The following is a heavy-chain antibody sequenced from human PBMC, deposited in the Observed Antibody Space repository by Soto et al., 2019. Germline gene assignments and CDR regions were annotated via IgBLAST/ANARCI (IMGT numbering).Heavy chain of an antibody. CDR3: ARHNPASTVFGIVISLRY. CDR1: GGSISPNY. J-gene: IGHJ4*01. D-gene: IGHD3-3*01. CDR2: VYYTGTA. V-gene: IGHV4-59*08. Sequence: SETLSLTCTVSGGSISPNYWTWIRQPPGKGLEWIANVYYTGTAYYNPSLKSRVTISMDMSKNQISLTLSSVTAADTAAYYCARHNPASTVFGIVISLRYWGHGTLVTVSS.